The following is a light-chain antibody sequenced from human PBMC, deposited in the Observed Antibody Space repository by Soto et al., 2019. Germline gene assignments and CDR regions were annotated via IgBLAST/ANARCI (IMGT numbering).Light chain of an antibody. CDR2: AAS. J-gene: IGKJ2*01. Sequence: DIQMTQSPSSLSASVGDRVTITCRASQSISSYLNSHQQKPGKAPNLVIYAASSLQSGVPSKFRGVESETHFTLTISSLHHEDCATYYCKKCYSPPYTFGQGTKLEIK. V-gene: IGKV1-39*01. CDR3: KKCYSPPYT. CDR1: QSISSY.